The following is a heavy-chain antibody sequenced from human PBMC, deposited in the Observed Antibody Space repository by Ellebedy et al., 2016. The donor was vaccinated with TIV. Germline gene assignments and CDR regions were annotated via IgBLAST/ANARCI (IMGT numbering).Heavy chain of an antibody. D-gene: IGHD3-10*01. V-gene: IGHV3-33*01. CDR2: IWYDGNNK. Sequence: PGGSLRLSCAASGFNFSSYGMHRVRQAPGKGLEWVAVIWYDGNNKYYADSVKGRFTISRDNSKNTLYLQMSSLRAEDTAVYYCARDRRGWYFDLWGRGTLVTVSS. J-gene: IGHJ2*01. CDR3: ARDRRGWYFDL. CDR1: GFNFSSYG.